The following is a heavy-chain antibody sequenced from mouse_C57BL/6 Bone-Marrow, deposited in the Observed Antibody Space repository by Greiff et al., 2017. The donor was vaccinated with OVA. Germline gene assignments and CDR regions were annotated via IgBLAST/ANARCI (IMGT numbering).Heavy chain of an antibody. J-gene: IGHJ4*01. CDR1: GFSFNTYA. CDR3: VITTVVATSDYYAMDY. D-gene: IGHD1-1*01. CDR2: IRSKSNNYAT. V-gene: IGHV10-1*01. Sequence: GGGLVQPKGSLKLSCAASGFSFNTYAMNWVRQAPGKGLEWVARIRSKSNNYATYYADSVKDGFTISRDDSESMLYLQMNNLKTEDTAMYYCVITTVVATSDYYAMDYWGQGTSVTVSS.